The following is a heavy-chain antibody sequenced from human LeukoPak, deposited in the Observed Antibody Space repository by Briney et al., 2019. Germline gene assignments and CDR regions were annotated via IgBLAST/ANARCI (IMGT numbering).Heavy chain of an antibody. D-gene: IGHD3-16*02. V-gene: IGHV4-34*01. Sequence: SEALSHTRAVYGGSFSGYYWSWSRQPPRKRLEWIGEINHSGSTNYNPSLKRRVAISVDTSKHQFSLKMSSVTAADTPVYYCARGRPRGMYTCGRVISSFDYWGQGTLVTVSS. CDR2: INHSGST. CDR3: ARGRPRGMYTCGRVISSFDY. J-gene: IGHJ4*02. CDR1: GGSFSGYY.